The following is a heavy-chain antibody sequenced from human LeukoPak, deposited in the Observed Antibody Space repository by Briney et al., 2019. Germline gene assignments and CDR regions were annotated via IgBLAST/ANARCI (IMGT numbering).Heavy chain of an antibody. V-gene: IGHV3-23*01. CDR2: ISGSGGST. Sequence: GGSLRLSCAASGFTFSSYAMSWVRQAPGKGLEWVSAISGSGGSTYYADSVKGRFTISRDNSKNTLYLQMNSLRAEDTAVYYCAKDSRPYYYDSSGRGGYWGQGTLVTVSS. CDR1: GFTFSSYA. D-gene: IGHD3-22*01. CDR3: AKDSRPYYYDSSGRGGY. J-gene: IGHJ4*02.